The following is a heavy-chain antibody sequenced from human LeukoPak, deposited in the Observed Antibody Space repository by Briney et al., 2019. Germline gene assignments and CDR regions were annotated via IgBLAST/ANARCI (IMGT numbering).Heavy chain of an antibody. CDR1: GFTSSDYS. J-gene: IGHJ4*02. CDR2: ITSSSSII. Sequence: TGGSLRLSCAASGFTSSDYSMNWVRQAPGKGLEWISYITSSSSIIYYADSVKGRFTISRDNAKNSVYLQMNSLRAEDTAIYYCAREGSGYAYWGQGTLVTVSS. V-gene: IGHV3-48*01. CDR3: AREGSGYAY. D-gene: IGHD3-22*01.